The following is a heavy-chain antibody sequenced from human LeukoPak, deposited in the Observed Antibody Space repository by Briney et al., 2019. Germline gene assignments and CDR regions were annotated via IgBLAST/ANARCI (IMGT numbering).Heavy chain of an antibody. CDR2: IVPILGIA. J-gene: IGHJ5*02. Sequence: SVKVSGKASGGTFSSYAISWVRQAPGQGLEWMGRIVPILGIANYAQKFQGRATITADKSTSTAYMELSSLRSEDTAVYYCASVLSGIAVAGSFDPWGRGSLVTVSS. CDR1: GGTFSSYA. D-gene: IGHD6-19*01. V-gene: IGHV1-69*04. CDR3: ASVLSGIAVAGSFDP.